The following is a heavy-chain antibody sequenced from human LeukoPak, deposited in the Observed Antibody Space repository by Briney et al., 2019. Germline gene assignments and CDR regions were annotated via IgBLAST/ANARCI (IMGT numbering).Heavy chain of an antibody. CDR1: GFTFSSCA. CDR3: ARRRIGVLRGVTGPPDY. Sequence: GRSLRLSCAASGFTFSSCAMYWVRQAPGQGLEWVAIISYDGTYNYYADSVKGRFTISRDNSHSTLHLQMNSLGAEDTAVYYCARRRIGVLRGVTGPPDYWGQGTLVTVSS. D-gene: IGHD3-10*01. V-gene: IGHV3-30*04. CDR2: ISYDGTYN. J-gene: IGHJ4*02.